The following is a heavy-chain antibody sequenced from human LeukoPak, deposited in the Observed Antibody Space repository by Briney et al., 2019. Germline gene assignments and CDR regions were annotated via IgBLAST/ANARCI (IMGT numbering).Heavy chain of an antibody. CDR1: GFTLSDSY. Sequence: AGGSLRLSCGASGFTLSDSYMRWVRQAPGKGLEWVSYILMSTNYTSYAASVKGRFTISRDNAKNSLYLQMNSLRAEDTALYYCAKEGGTRGTFDVWGQGTMVTVSS. CDR3: AKEGGTRGTFDV. V-gene: IGHV3-11*05. J-gene: IGHJ3*01. D-gene: IGHD3/OR15-3a*01. CDR2: ILMSTNYT.